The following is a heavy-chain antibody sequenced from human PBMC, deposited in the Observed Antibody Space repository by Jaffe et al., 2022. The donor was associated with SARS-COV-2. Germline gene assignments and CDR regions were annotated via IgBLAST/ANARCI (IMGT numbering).Heavy chain of an antibody. D-gene: IGHD3-10*01. CDR1: GDSIRSSNYY. J-gene: IGHJ6*03. CDR2: IYYSGTT. CDR3: VRQGRILPYYYYYMDV. V-gene: IGHV4-39*01. Sequence: QLQLQESGPGLVKPSETLSLICTVSGDSIRSSNYYWGCIRQPPGKGLEWIGTIYYSGTTYYNPSLKSRVTISVDTSKNQFSLRLGSVTAADTAVYYCVRQGRILPYYYYYMDVWGKGTTVTVSS.